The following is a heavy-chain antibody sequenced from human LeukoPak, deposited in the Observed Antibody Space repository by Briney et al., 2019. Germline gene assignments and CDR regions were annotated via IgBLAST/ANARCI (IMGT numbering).Heavy chain of an antibody. CDR1: GCSISSGSYY. J-gene: IGHJ5*02. CDR3: ARGRIAARHNWFDP. V-gene: IGHV4-61*02. CDR2: IYTSGST. D-gene: IGHD6-13*01. Sequence: SQTLSLTCTVSGCSISSGSYYWSWIRQPAGKGLEWIGRIYTSGSTNYNPSLKSRVTISVDTSKNQFSLKLSSVTAADTAVYYCARGRIAARHNWFDPWGKGTLVTVSS.